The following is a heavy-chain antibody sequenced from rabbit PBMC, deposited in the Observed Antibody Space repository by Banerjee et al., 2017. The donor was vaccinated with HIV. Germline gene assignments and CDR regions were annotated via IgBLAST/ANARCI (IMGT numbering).Heavy chain of an antibody. CDR3: ARDAGYAGYGYATYNL. CDR1: GFSFSSSYY. CDR2: IAAGSSGST. D-gene: IGHD6-1*01. Sequence: QSLEESGGDLVKPGASLTLTCTASGFSFSSSYYMCWVRQAPGKGLEWIACIAAGSSGSTYYASWAKGRFTISKTSSTTVTLQMTSLTAADTATYFCARDAGYAGYGYATYNLWGPGTLVTVS. V-gene: IGHV1S40*01. J-gene: IGHJ4*01.